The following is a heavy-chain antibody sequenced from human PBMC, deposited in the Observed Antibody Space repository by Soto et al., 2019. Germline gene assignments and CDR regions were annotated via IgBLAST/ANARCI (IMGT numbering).Heavy chain of an antibody. CDR2: IWYDGSNE. CDR3: ARGRTAAAGHNWFDP. V-gene: IGHV3-33*01. Sequence: GGSLRLSCAASGFTFSSYGMHWVRQAPGKGLEWVAVIWYDGSNEYYADSVKGRFTISRDNSKNTLYLQMNSLRAEDTVVYYCARGRTAAAGHNWFDPWGQGTPVTVSS. D-gene: IGHD6-13*01. CDR1: GFTFSSYG. J-gene: IGHJ5*02.